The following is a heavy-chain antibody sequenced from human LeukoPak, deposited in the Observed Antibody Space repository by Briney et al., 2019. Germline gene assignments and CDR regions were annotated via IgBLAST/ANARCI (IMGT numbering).Heavy chain of an antibody. D-gene: IGHD4/OR15-4a*01. V-gene: IGHV4-38-2*01. J-gene: IGHJ3*02. Sequence: SETLSLTCGVSGDSLNSGHYWGWIRQPPGKGLEWIGSMYHSGSTYYNPSLKIRVTISIDTSKNQFSLKLRSVTAADTAVYFCARNVTMVLPGQGAFDIWGQGTMVTVSS. CDR1: GDSLNSGHY. CDR3: ARNVTMVLPGQGAFDI. CDR2: MYHSGST.